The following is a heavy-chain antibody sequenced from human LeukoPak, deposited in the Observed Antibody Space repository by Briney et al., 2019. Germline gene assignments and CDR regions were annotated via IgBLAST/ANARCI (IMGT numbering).Heavy chain of an antibody. CDR2: IYYSGST. Sequence: SETLSLTCTVSGGSISSGDYYWSWIRQPPGKGLEWIGYIYYSGSTYYNPSLKSRVTISVDTSKNQFSLKLSSVTAADTAVYYWARYDFWSVYYAPCYWGQGTLVTVSS. J-gene: IGHJ4*02. CDR3: ARYDFWSVYYAPCY. CDR1: GGSISSGDYY. V-gene: IGHV4-30-4*01. D-gene: IGHD3-3*01.